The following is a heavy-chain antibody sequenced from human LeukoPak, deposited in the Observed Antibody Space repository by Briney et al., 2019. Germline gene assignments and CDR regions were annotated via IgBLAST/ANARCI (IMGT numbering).Heavy chain of an antibody. CDR2: INNDGTTT. V-gene: IGHV3-74*01. CDR1: GFTFSSYW. Sequence: GGSLRLSCAASGFTFSSYWMLWVRQAPGMGLVWVSRINNDGTTTAYADSVKGRFTISRDNAKNTLYLQMNSLRAEDTAVYYCARVGSVWSAVDYWGQGILVTVSS. CDR3: ARVGSVWSAVDY. D-gene: IGHD6-19*01. J-gene: IGHJ4*02.